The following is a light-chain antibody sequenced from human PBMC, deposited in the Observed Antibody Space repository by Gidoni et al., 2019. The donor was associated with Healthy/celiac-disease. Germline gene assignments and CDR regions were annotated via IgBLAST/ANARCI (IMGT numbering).Light chain of an antibody. CDR2: DAS. V-gene: IGKV1-5*01. CDR1: QSISSW. Sequence: DIQMTQAPSTLSSSVGDRVTITCRASQSISSWLAWYQQKPGKAPKLLIYDASSLGSGVPSRFSGSGSGTEFTLTISSLQADDFATYYCQQYNSYSRGTFGQGTKVEIK. CDR3: QQYNSYSRGT. J-gene: IGKJ1*01.